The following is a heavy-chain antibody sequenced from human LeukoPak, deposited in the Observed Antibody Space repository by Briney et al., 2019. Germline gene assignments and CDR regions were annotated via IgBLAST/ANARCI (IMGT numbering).Heavy chain of an antibody. J-gene: IGHJ4*02. D-gene: IGHD2-2*02. CDR1: GGSISSSSYY. V-gene: IGHV4-39*01. CDR2: IYYSGST. Sequence: SETLSLTCTVSGGSISSSSYYWGWIRQPPGKGLEWIVSIYYSGSTYYNPSLKSRVTISVDTSKNQFSLKLSSVTAADTAVYYCASTDCSSTSCYTPFDYWGQGTLVTVSS. CDR3: ASTDCSSTSCYTPFDY.